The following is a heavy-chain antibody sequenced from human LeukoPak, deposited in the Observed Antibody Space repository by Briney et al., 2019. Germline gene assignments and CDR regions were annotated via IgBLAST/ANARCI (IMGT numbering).Heavy chain of an antibody. V-gene: IGHV1-18*01. Sequence: GASVKVSCKASGYTFTSYGINWVRQAPGQGLEWMGWISTYNGDTNYAQKLQGRVTMSTDTSTSTAYMELRSLRSDDTAMYYCARGLYGSGSYRPGWFDPWGQGTLVTVSS. CDR1: GYTFTSYG. CDR3: ARGLYGSGSYRPGWFDP. D-gene: IGHD3-10*01. J-gene: IGHJ5*02. CDR2: ISTYNGDT.